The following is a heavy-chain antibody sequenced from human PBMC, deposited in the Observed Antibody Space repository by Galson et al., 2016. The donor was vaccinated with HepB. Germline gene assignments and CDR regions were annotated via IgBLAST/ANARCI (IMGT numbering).Heavy chain of an antibody. CDR3: ARDPMRFAFDL. V-gene: IGHV3-7*01. Sequence: SLRLSCAASGFTFRTSWMHWVRQPPGKGPEWVANINPDGSQTYYVDSVKGRFNISKDNAKNSLYLRMNSLRADDTAVYYCARDPMRFAFDLWGQGTMVTVSS. J-gene: IGHJ3*01. CDR1: GFTFRTSW. CDR2: INPDGSQT.